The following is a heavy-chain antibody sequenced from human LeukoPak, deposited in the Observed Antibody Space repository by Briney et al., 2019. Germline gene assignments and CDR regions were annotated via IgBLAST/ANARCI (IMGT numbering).Heavy chain of an antibody. CDR3: ARDRVVMNPTIYYYYYGMDV. CDR1: GGSISSGGYY. Sequence: SETLSFTCTVSGGSISSGGYYWSWIRQHPGKGLEWIGYIYYSGSTYYNPSLKSRVTISVDTSKNQFSLKLSSVTAADTAVYYCARDRVVMNPTIYYYYYGMDVWGQGTTVTVSS. CDR2: IYYSGST. D-gene: IGHD3-3*01. V-gene: IGHV4-31*03. J-gene: IGHJ6*02.